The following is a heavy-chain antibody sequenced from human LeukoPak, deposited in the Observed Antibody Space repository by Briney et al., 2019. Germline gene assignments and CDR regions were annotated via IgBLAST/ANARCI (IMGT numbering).Heavy chain of an antibody. CDR2: IGTAGDT. CDR3: ARQLQLVRGGYYFDY. Sequence: PGGSLRLSCAASGFTFSSYDMHWVRQATGKGLEWVSAIGTAGDTYYPGSVKGRFTISRENAKNSLYLQMNSLRAGDTGVYYCARQLQLVRGGYYFDYWGQGTLVTVSS. V-gene: IGHV3-13*01. D-gene: IGHD6-6*01. CDR1: GFTFSSYD. J-gene: IGHJ4*02.